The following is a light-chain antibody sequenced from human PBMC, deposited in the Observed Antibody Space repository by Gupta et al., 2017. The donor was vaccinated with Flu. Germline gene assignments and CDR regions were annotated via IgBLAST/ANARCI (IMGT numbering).Light chain of an antibody. CDR1: QSISSY. J-gene: IGKJ2*01. Sequence: PSSLTASGGDRVTITCRASQSISSYLNWYQQKPGKAPKLLIYAASSLQSGVPSRFSGSGSGTDFTLTISRLQPEDFATYYCQQCETNAETFGQGARLEMK. CDR3: QQCETNAET. CDR2: AAS. V-gene: IGKV1-39*01.